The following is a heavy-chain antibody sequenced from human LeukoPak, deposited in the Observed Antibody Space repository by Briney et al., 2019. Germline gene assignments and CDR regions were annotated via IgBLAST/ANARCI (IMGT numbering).Heavy chain of an antibody. J-gene: IGHJ4*02. V-gene: IGHV4-59*08. CDR2: IYYSGST. D-gene: IGHD4-17*01. CDR3: ARQADSKDYGAPLLY. Sequence: PSESLSLTCTVSGCTISSYYWRWIRQPPGKGLEWIAYIYYSGSTNYNPSLKSRVTISVDTSKNQFSLKLSSVTAADTAVYYCARQADSKDYGAPLLYWGQGTLVTVSS. CDR1: GCTISSYY.